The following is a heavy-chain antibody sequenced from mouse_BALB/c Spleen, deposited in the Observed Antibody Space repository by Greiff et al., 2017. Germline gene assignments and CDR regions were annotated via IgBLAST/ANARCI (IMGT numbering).Heavy chain of an antibody. CDR3: ASLLLRLAWFAY. Sequence: VHLVESGGDLVKPGGSLKLSCAASGFTFSSYGMSWVRQTPDKRLEWVATISSGGSYTYYPDSVKGRFTISRDNAKNTLYLQMSSLKSEDTAMYYCASLLLRLAWFAYWGQGTLVTVSA. CDR2: ISSGGSYT. D-gene: IGHD1-2*01. J-gene: IGHJ3*01. V-gene: IGHV5-6*01. CDR1: GFTFSSYG.